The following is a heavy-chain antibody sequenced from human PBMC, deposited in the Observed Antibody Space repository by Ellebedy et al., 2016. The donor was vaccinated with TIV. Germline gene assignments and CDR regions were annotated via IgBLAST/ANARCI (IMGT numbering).Heavy chain of an antibody. V-gene: IGHV3-30-3*01. CDR2: ISDDGSKK. CDR3: AREGDNSCHCDY. J-gene: IGHJ4*02. CDR1: GFTFSRFA. Sequence: PGGSLRLSCPASGFTFSRFAMHWVRQAPGRGLEWVALISDDGSKKSYADSVKGRFTISRDNSNNTLSLQMSSLRVEDTSLYYCAREGDNSCHCDYWGQGTLVTVSS. D-gene: IGHD2/OR15-2a*01.